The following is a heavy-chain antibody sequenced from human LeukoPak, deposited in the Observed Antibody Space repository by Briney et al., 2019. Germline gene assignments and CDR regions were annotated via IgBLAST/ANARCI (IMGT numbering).Heavy chain of an antibody. V-gene: IGHV1-8*03. J-gene: IGHJ6*03. CDR1: GYTFTSYD. Sequence: GASVKVSCKASGYTFTSYDINWVRQATGQGLEWMGWMNPNSGNTGYAQKFQGRVTITADESTSTAYMELSSLRSEDTAVYYCARVRPPIYCSGGSCYDNRGYYYMDVWGKGTTVTISS. D-gene: IGHD2-15*01. CDR2: MNPNSGNT. CDR3: ARVRPPIYCSGGSCYDNRGYYYMDV.